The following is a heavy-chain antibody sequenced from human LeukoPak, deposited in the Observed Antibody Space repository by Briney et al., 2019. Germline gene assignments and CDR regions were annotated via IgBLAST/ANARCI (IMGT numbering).Heavy chain of an antibody. D-gene: IGHD5-18*01. Sequence: GGSLRLSCAASGFTFSSYEMNWVRQAPGKGLEWVSYISSSSSTIYYADSVKGRFTISRDDAKNSLYLQMNSLRAEDTAVYYCARVRYSYGQTRNYYYYYYMDVWGKGTTVTVSS. CDR1: GFTFSSYE. CDR2: ISSSSSTI. V-gene: IGHV3-48*03. J-gene: IGHJ6*03. CDR3: ARVRYSYGQTRNYYYYYYMDV.